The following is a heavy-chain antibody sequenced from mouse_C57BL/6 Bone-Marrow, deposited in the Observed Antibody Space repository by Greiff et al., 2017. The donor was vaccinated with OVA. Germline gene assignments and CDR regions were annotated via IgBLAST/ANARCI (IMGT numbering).Heavy chain of an antibody. J-gene: IGHJ3*01. V-gene: IGHV1-64*01. D-gene: IGHD3-2*02. CDR2: IHPNSGST. CDR1: GYTFTSYW. Sequence: QVQLQQPGAELVKPGASVKLSCKASGYTFTSYWMHWVKQRPGQGLEWIGMIHPNSGSTNYNEKFKSKATLTVDKSSSTAYMQLSSLTSEDSAVYYCARELRLRQGFAYWGQGTLVTVSA. CDR3: ARELRLRQGFAY.